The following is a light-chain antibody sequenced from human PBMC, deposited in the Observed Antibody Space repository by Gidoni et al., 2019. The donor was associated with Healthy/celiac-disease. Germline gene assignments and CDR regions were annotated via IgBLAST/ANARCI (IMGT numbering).Light chain of an antibody. Sequence: QSALPQPPSASGSPGQPVTISCTGTSSDVGGYNYVSWYHQHPGKAPKFMIYEVSKRPSGVPDRFSGSKSGNTASLTVSGLQAEDEADYYCSSYAGSNNWVFGGGTKLTVL. J-gene: IGLJ3*02. CDR1: SSDVGGYNY. CDR3: SSYAGSNNWV. CDR2: EVS. V-gene: IGLV2-8*01.